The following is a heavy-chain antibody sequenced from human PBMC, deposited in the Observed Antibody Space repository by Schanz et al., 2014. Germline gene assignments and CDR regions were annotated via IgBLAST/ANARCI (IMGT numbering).Heavy chain of an antibody. J-gene: IGHJ4*02. D-gene: IGHD2-15*01. CDR1: GYTFTSYA. Sequence: VQLVQSGAEVKKPGASVKVSCKASGYTFTSYAMSWVRQAPGKGLEWVSGISGSGGSTYYADSVKGRFTISRDNSKNTLYLQMNTLRAEDTAVYYCARDRGYCSGGSCLTFDYWGQGTLVTVSS. V-gene: IGHV3-23*04. CDR3: ARDRGYCSGGSCLTFDY. CDR2: ISGSGGST.